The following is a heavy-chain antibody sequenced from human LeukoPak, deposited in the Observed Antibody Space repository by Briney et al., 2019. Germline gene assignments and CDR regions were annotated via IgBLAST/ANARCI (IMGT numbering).Heavy chain of an antibody. Sequence: SETLSLTCTVSGGPISSSNYYWGWIRQSPGKGLEWIGSINYSGTTYYNPSLKSRVTISVDMSKNQFSLKLSSVTAADTAVYYCASDPADAGNYHWYLDRGDRAPLVPVPS. V-gene: IGHV4-39*07. J-gene: IGHJ2*01. CDR2: INYSGTT. CDR1: GGPISSSNYY. CDR3: ASDPADAGNYHWYLDR. D-gene: IGHD4-11*01.